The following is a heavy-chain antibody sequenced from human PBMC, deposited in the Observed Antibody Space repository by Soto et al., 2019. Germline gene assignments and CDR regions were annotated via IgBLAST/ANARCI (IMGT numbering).Heavy chain of an antibody. CDR1: GGSGRSRXYY. V-gene: IGHV4-61*01. CDR3: EGAHTGNYYNGFQM. J-gene: IGHJ3*02. CDR2: IYDSVTT. D-gene: IGHD1-26*01. Sequence: SETRSRTWAVCGGSGRSRXYYYNWFRQPPGKGLEWIGYIYDSVTTSDNSSLESRLNISVDTSKNLFSLRLSSVTAAQTAVYYCEGAHTGNYYNGFQMWGKGKMVTVSS.